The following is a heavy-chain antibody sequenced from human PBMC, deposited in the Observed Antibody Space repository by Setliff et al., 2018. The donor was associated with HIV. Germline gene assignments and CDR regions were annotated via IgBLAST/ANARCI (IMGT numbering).Heavy chain of an antibody. J-gene: IGHJ6*03. D-gene: IGHD6-19*01. CDR3: AKRGYVSAWYDEPVQFYQHMDV. V-gene: IGHV3-23*01. CDR2: ISAGGGST. Sequence: LRLSCAASGFTFSTNAMNWVRQAPGKGLEWVSGISAGGGSTYYADSVKGRFTISRDNSKNTLYMQMNNLRAEDTAVYYCAKRGYVSAWYDEPVQFYQHMDVWGKGTTVTVSS. CDR1: GFTFSTNA.